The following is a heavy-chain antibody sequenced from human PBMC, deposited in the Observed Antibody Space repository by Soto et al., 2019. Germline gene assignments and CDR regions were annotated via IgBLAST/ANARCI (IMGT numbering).Heavy chain of an antibody. D-gene: IGHD3-3*01. CDR1: GFPVSYGYY. Sequence: SETLSLTCGVSGFPVSYGYYWGWIRQPPGKGLEWFGYIYYTGSTNYNPSLKGRVTMSVDTSRDQVSLRLRSVTRADTAVYYCARDQYDFRSGSYYYAMEVWGQGTKVTVSS. V-gene: IGHV4-61*08. CDR2: IYYTGST. CDR3: ARDQYDFRSGSYYYAMEV. J-gene: IGHJ6*02.